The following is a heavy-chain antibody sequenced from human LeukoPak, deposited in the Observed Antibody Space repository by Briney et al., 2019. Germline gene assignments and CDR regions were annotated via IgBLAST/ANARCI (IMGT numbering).Heavy chain of an antibody. J-gene: IGHJ6*03. V-gene: IGHV3-43*01. Sequence: PGGSLRLSCAASGFTFDDYSMHWVRQGPGRGLEWVSLISWDGGSTYYADSVKGRFTISRDNSKNSLYLQMNSLRTEDTALYYCAKDGVWFGDPRGWYMDVWGKGTTVTVSS. CDR2: ISWDGGST. CDR1: GFTFDDYS. CDR3: AKDGVWFGDPRGWYMDV. D-gene: IGHD3-10*01.